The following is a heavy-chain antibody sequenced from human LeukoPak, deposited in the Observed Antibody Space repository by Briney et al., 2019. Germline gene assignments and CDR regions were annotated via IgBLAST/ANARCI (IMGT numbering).Heavy chain of an antibody. V-gene: IGHV4-34*01. CDR3: ARNRYYYGSGNYGVPNWFDP. CDR2: INHSGST. J-gene: IGHJ5*02. Sequence: SETLSLTCAVCGGSFSGYYWSWIRQPPGKGLEWIGEINHSGSTNYNPSLKSRVTISVDTSKNQFSLKLSSVTAADTAMYYCARNRYYYGSGNYGVPNWFDPWGQGTLVTASS. CDR1: GGSFSGYY. D-gene: IGHD3-10*01.